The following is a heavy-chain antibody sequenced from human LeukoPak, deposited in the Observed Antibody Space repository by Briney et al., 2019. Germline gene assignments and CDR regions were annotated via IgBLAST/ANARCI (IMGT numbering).Heavy chain of an antibody. CDR2: ISGYNGDS. V-gene: IGHV1-18*01. CDR3: AREKYRSGFDY. Sequence: ASVKVSCKVSGYTLTELSMHWVRQAPGQGLEWMGWISGYNGDSYYVQKFQGRVTMTTDTSTTTAYMELTSLRSDDTAVYYCAREKYRSGFDYWGQGTPVTVSS. CDR1: GYTLTELS. J-gene: IGHJ4*02. D-gene: IGHD5-12*01.